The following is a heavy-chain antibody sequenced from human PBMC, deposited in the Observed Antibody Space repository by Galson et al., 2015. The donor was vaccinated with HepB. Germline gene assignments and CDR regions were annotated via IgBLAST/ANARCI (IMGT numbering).Heavy chain of an antibody. CDR1: GYSFTSYA. V-gene: IGHV7-4-1*02. Sequence: SCKASGYSFTSYAITWVRQAPGQGLEWMGWINTASRNPTYAQGFTGRFVFSMDTSVSTAYLQISSLQAEDSAVYYCARKYFYYYYMDVWGKGTAVTVSS. CDR3: ARKYFYYYYMDV. J-gene: IGHJ6*03. CDR2: INTASRNP.